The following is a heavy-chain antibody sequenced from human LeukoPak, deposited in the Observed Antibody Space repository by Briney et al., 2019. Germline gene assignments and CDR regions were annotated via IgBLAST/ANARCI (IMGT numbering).Heavy chain of an antibody. CDR2: ISYDGSNK. V-gene: IGHV3-33*05. J-gene: IGHJ6*02. CDR3: ARVLSAAMWGGMDV. D-gene: IGHD2-2*01. Sequence: GRSLRLSCAASGFTFSSYGMHWVRQAPGKGLEWVAVISYDGSNKYYADSVKGRFTISRDNAKNSLYLQMNSLGAEDTAVYYCARVLSAAMWGGMDVWGQGTTVTVSS. CDR1: GFTFSSYG.